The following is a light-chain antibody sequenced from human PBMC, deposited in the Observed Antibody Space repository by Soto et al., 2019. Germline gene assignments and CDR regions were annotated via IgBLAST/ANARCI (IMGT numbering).Light chain of an antibody. V-gene: IGLV2-14*01. CDR1: KNDIGVYDY. Sequence: QSALTQPPSASGSPGQSVTISCTGTKNDIGVYDYVSWYQQHPGKAPKLMIYAVTYRPSGVSHRFSGSKSGNTASLTISGLQAEDEAHYYCSSSTSRSTLVFGGGTKLTVL. CDR2: AVT. J-gene: IGLJ3*02. CDR3: SSSTSRSTLV.